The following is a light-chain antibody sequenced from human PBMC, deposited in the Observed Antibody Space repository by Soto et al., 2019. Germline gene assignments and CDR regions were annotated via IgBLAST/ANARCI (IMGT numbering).Light chain of an antibody. Sequence: QSVLTQPPSASGSPGQSVTISCTGSSSDVGAYNYVSWYQQYPGKAHKLMIYEVSKRPSGVPDRFSGSKSGKTASLTVSGLQPEDEADYYCTSYAGSNIWVFGGGTKVTVL. V-gene: IGLV2-8*01. J-gene: IGLJ3*02. CDR1: SSDVGAYNY. CDR3: TSYAGSNIWV. CDR2: EVS.